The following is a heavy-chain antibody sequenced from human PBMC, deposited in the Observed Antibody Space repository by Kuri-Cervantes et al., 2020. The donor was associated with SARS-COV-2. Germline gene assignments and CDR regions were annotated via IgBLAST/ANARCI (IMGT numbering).Heavy chain of an antibody. CDR1: GFTFDDYA. CDR3: ARGWGLIYFDY. Sequence: GGSLRLSCAASGFTFDDYAMHWVRQAPGKGLEWVAVISYDGSNKYYADSVKGRFTISRDNSKNTLYLQMNSLRAEDTAVYYCARGWGLIYFDYWGQGTLVTVSS. D-gene: IGHD7-27*01. V-gene: IGHV3-30-3*01. J-gene: IGHJ4*02. CDR2: ISYDGSNK.